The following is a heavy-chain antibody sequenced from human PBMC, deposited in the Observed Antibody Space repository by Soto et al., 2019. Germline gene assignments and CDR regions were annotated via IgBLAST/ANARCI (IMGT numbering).Heavy chain of an antibody. CDR1: EFTCIIYA. Sequence: SMRLSSTAAEFTCIIYAMHWIRQKPGKGLEWVAVISYDGSNKYYADSVKGQFTISRDNSKNTLYLQMNSLRAEDTAVYYCARDKSYDSSGYYPDAFDIWGQGTMVTVSS. D-gene: IGHD3-22*01. CDR2: ISYDGSNK. J-gene: IGHJ3*02. CDR3: ARDKSYDSSGYYPDAFDI. V-gene: IGHV3-30-3*01.